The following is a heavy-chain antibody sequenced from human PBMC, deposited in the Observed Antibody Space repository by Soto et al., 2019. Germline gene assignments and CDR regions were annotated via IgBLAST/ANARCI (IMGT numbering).Heavy chain of an antibody. CDR3: ARQVSSAWPPYHYHLAV. CDR2: IHYSGST. V-gene: IGHV4-59*08. Sequence: PSETLSLTCTVSGGSISSYFWSWIRQPPGRGLEWIGHIHYSGSTNYNPSLKSRVTISVDTSKNQVSLKLSSVTAADTAMYFCARQVSSAWPPYHYHLAVWGQGTTVTVSS. J-gene: IGHJ6*02. D-gene: IGHD6-25*01. CDR1: GGSISSYF.